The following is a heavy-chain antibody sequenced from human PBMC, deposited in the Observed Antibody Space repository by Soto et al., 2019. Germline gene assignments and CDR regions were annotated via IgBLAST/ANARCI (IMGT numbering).Heavy chain of an antibody. Sequence: SETLSLTCAVYGGSFSGYYWSWIRQPPGKGLEWIGEINHSGSTNYNPSLKSRVTISVDTSKNQFSLKLSSVTAADTAVYYCARLPSLDIVATNSPLSLYYFDYWGQGTLVTVSS. CDR2: INHSGST. D-gene: IGHD5-12*01. CDR3: ARLPSLDIVATNSPLSLYYFDY. CDR1: GGSFSGYY. J-gene: IGHJ4*02. V-gene: IGHV4-34*01.